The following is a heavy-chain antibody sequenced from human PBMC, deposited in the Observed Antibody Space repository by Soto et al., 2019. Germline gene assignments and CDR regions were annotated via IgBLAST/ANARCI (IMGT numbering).Heavy chain of an antibody. CDR1: GFTFSSYA. Sequence: EVQLLESGGGLVQPGGSLRLSCAASGFTFSSYAMSWVRQAPGKGLEWVSAISGSGGSTYYADSVKGRFTISRDNSKNTLYLQMNSLRAEDTAVYYCAKEITHYYDFWSGPRTYFDYWGQGTLVTVSS. CDR3: AKEITHYYDFWSGPRTYFDY. D-gene: IGHD3-3*01. J-gene: IGHJ4*02. CDR2: ISGSGGST. V-gene: IGHV3-23*01.